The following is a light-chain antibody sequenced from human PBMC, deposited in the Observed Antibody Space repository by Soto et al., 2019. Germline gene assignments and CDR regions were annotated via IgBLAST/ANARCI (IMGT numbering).Light chain of an antibody. J-gene: IGLJ3*02. CDR1: SSDVGGYNY. V-gene: IGLV2-14*01. Sequence: QSALTQPASVSGSPGQSITISCTGTSSDVGGYNYVSWYQQHPGKAPKLMIYDVSNRPSGVSNRFSGSKSGNTASLTISGIQAEDEAAYYCSSYTTSSRVFGGGTKLTVL. CDR2: DVS. CDR3: SSYTTSSRV.